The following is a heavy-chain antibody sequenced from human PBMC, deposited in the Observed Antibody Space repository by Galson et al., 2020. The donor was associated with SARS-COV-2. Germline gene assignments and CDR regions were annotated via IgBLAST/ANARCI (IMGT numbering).Heavy chain of an antibody. V-gene: IGHV3-33*06. D-gene: IGHD3-16*01. Sequence: GGSLRLSCVASGFTFNDYGMHWVRQPPGKGLEWVAVIWHDGSKKYYTDSVKGRFIISRDNSKDTLYLEMNSLRHEDTAVYYCVKVRLFNILFDDWGQGTLVTVSS. CDR1: GFTFNDYG. J-gene: IGHJ4*02. CDR2: IWHDGSKK. CDR3: VKVRLFNILFDD.